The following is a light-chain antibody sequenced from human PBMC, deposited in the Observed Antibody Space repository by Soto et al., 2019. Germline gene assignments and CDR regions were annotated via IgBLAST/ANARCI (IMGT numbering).Light chain of an antibody. V-gene: IGKV2-30*01. J-gene: IGKJ3*01. CDR3: LQSRHWS. CDR1: QSLVYSDGNLY. CDR2: KVS. Sequence: DVVMTQSPLSLPVTLGQPASISCRSSQSLVYSDGNLYLNWFQQRPGQSPRRLICKVSNRASGVPDGFSGSWSGTDFALKISRVEAEDVAMYYGLQSRHWSFGPGTKVYIK.